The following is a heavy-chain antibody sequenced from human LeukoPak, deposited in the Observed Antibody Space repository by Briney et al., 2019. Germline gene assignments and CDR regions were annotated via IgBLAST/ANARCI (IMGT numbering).Heavy chain of an antibody. D-gene: IGHD6-13*01. V-gene: IGHV1-18*01. CDR1: GYTFHNYG. Sequence: ASVKVSCKASGYTFHNYGISWVRQAPGQGLELMGWISPYSGNTDYTERLQGRVTMTTDTSTTTAFMELRSLRSDDTAVYYCARTSGVSAAGSHYYFDDWGQGTLVTVS. CDR2: ISPYSGNT. CDR3: ARTSGVSAAGSHYYFDD. J-gene: IGHJ4*02.